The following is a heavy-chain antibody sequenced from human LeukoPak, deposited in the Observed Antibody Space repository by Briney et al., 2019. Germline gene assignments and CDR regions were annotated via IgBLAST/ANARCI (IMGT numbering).Heavy chain of an antibody. J-gene: IGHJ4*02. Sequence: ASVKVSCKTSGYTFTSYGISWVRQAPGQGLEWMGWISAYNGNTNYAQKLQGRVTMTTDTSTSTAYMELRSLRSDDTAVYYCARVIAARPTYYIDYWGQGTLVTVSS. CDR1: GYTFTSYG. V-gene: IGHV1-18*01. CDR2: ISAYNGNT. CDR3: ARVIAARPTYYIDY. D-gene: IGHD6-6*01.